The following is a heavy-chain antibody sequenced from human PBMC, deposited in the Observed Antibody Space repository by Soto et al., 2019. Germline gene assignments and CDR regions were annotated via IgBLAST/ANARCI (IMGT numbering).Heavy chain of an antibody. J-gene: IGHJ1*01. D-gene: IGHD2-2*02. Sequence: QVQLVQSGAEVKKPGASVKVSCKASGYTFTSYGISWVRQAPGQGLEWMGWISAYNGTTNNAQKLQGRVTMTTDTSTSTAYMELRSLRSDDTAVYYCARETRDCSSTSCYTIAEYFQHWGQGTLVTVSS. CDR2: ISAYNGTT. CDR3: ARETRDCSSTSCYTIAEYFQH. V-gene: IGHV1-18*01. CDR1: GYTFTSYG.